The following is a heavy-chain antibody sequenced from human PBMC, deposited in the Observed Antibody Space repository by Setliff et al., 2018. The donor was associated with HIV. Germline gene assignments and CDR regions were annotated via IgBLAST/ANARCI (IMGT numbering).Heavy chain of an antibody. CDR3: ARGHYFKDV. Sequence: PGGSLRLSCAASGFTFSDHYMNWVRQAPGKGLEWVSYISKSGDYSNYADSVEGRFTISRDNAKNSLYLQMNSLRAEDTAVYHCARGHYFKDVWGQGTTVTVSS. J-gene: IGHJ6*02. V-gene: IGHV3-11*06. CDR1: GFTFSDHY. D-gene: IGHD3-22*01. CDR2: ISKSGDYS.